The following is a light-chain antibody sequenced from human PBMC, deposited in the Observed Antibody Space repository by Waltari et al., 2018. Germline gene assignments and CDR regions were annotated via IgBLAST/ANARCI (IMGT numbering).Light chain of an antibody. V-gene: IGLV2-23*02. J-gene: IGLJ3*02. CDR1: NSDIGSYAL. CDR2: EVT. CDR3: CSYATGVIVL. Sequence: QSALTQPASVSGSPGQSITISCTGTNSDIGSYALVSWYQQRPGKAPKLIIYEVTKRPSGVSDRFSGSKSASTVSLTISGLQAEDEADYYCCSYATGVIVLFGGGTKVTVL.